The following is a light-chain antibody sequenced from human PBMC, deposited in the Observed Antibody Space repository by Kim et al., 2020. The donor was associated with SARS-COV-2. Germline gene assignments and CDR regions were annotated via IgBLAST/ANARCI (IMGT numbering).Light chain of an antibody. CDR2: DAS. V-gene: IGKV1-33*01. CDR1: QDIGNS. Sequence: DIQMTQSPSSLSASVGDRVTITCQASQDIGNSLNWYQHKTGRAPKVLIYDASNLQRGVPSRFSGSGSGTNFTLNISTLQPEDIETYCCQYFTYLLWTCGQGAKV. CDR3: QYFTYLLWT. J-gene: IGKJ1*01.